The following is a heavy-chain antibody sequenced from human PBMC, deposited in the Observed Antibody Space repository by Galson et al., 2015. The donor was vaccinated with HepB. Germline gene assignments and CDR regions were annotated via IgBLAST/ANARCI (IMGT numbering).Heavy chain of an antibody. CDR3: ARRRGIAAAGTRYYYGMDV. Sequence: QSGAEVKKPGESLKISCKGSGYSFTSYWIGWVRQMPGKGLEWMGIIYPGDSDTRYSPSFRGQVTISADKSISTAYLQWSSLKASDTAMYYCARRRGIAAAGTRYYYGMDVWGQGTTVTVSS. CDR1: GYSFTSYW. D-gene: IGHD6-13*01. J-gene: IGHJ6*02. V-gene: IGHV5-51*01. CDR2: IYPGDSDT.